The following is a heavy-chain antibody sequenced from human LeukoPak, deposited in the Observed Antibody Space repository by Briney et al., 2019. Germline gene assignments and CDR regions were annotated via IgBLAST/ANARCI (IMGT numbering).Heavy chain of an antibody. V-gene: IGHV3-23*01. CDR3: AKGKSGGSVDWFDP. CDR1: GLTSSNYA. CDR2: IIGTGHRT. Sequence: GGSPRLSCAASGLTSSNYAMMWVRQAPGKGLEWVSSIIGTGHRTYYADSVQGRFTVSRDNSRNTLYLQMDSLRAEDTALYYCAKGKSGGSVDWFDPWGQGTLVTVSS. D-gene: IGHD6-25*01. J-gene: IGHJ5*02.